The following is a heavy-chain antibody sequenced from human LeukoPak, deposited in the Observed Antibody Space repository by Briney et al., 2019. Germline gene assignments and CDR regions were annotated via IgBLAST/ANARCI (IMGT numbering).Heavy chain of an antibody. D-gene: IGHD3-9*01. V-gene: IGHV3-21*01. CDR1: GFTFSSYS. CDR2: ISSSSSCI. Sequence: GGSLRLSCAASGFTFSSYSMNWVRQAPGKGLEWVSSISSSSSCIYYADSVKGRFTISRDNAKNSLYLQMNSLRAEDTAVYYCARVDNYDILTGYYPYYFDYWGQGTLVTVSS. J-gene: IGHJ4*02. CDR3: ARVDNYDILTGYYPYYFDY.